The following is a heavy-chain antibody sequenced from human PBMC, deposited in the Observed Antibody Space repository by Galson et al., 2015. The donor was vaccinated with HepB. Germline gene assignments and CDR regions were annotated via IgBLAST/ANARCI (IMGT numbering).Heavy chain of an antibody. CDR1: GFTFSSFA. CDR3: ARGVPYRNPNYYDSNGYLYYFDY. Sequence: SLRLSCAASGFTFSSFAMHWVRQAPGKGPEYVSGITSNGRSTYYANSVKGRFTISRDNSKNTLYLQMGSLRTEDMAVYYCARGVPYRNPNYYDSNGYLYYFDYWGQGTLVTVSS. V-gene: IGHV3-64*01. CDR2: ITSNGRST. J-gene: IGHJ4*02. D-gene: IGHD3-22*01.